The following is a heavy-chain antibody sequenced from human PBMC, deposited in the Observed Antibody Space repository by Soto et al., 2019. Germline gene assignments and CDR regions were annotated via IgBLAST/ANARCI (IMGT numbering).Heavy chain of an antibody. CDR2: IYYSGST. Sequence: PSETLSLTCTVSGGSISSGDYYWSWIRQPPGKGLEWIGYIYYSGSTYYNPSLKSRVTISVDTSKNQFSLTVTSVTAADTAVYFCARRIVATDTFYYWGQRTLVTVSS. D-gene: IGHD5-12*01. J-gene: IGHJ4*02. CDR3: ARRIVATDTFYY. CDR1: GGSISSGDYY. V-gene: IGHV4-30-4*01.